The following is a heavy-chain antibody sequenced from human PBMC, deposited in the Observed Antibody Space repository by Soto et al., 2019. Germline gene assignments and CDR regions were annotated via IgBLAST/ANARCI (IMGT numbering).Heavy chain of an antibody. J-gene: IGHJ3*02. Sequence: GGSLRLSCAASGFTFDDYAMHWVRQAPGKGLEWVSGISWNSGSIGYADSVKGRFTISRDNAKNSLYLQMNNLRAEDTALCYFAIDVGVGAGMAFDIWGQGTMVTVSS. CDR1: GFTFDDYA. CDR3: AIDVGVGAGMAFDI. V-gene: IGHV3-9*01. D-gene: IGHD6-13*01. CDR2: ISWNSGSI.